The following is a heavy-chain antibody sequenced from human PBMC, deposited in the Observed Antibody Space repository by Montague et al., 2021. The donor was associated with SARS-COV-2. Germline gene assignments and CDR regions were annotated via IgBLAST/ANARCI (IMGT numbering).Heavy chain of an antibody. CDR2: ISNDGRT. J-gene: IGHJ4*02. CDR3: ARHRRYDVVTYYPDF. V-gene: IGHV4-39*01. CDR1: GGSFDSDNFF. D-gene: IGHD3-9*01. Sequence: SETLSLTCSVSGGSFDSDNFFWGWIRQPPGKRLEWIGVISNDGRTSDNPSLKSRVTISVHTSRNQLSLNVKSVTAADTAVYYCARHRRYDVVTYYPDFWGQGILVTVSS.